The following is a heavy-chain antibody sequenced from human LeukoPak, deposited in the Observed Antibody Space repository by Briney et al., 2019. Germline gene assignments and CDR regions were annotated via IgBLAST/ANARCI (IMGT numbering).Heavy chain of an antibody. CDR2: INPSGGST. CDR3: AREGDENYDFWSGYLPVHYFDY. CDR1: GYTFTSYY. D-gene: IGHD3-3*01. V-gene: IGHV1-46*01. J-gene: IGHJ4*02. Sequence: ASVKVSCKASGYTFTSYYMHWVRQAPGQGLEWMGIINPSGGSTSYAQKFQGRVTMTRDMSTSTVYMELSSLRSEDTAVYYCAREGDENYDFWSGYLPVHYFDYWGQGTLVTVSS.